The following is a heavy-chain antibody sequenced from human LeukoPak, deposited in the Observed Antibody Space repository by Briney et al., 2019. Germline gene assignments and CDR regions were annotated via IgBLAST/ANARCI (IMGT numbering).Heavy chain of an antibody. D-gene: IGHD6-19*01. CDR2: ISSTGGST. CDR3: ARGYSSLDP. CDR1: GFTFSSYA. Sequence: GGSLRLSCAASGFTFSSYAMSWVRQAPGKGLEWVSGISSTGGSTYYADSVKGRFTISRDNSKNTLYLQMNSLTAEDTAVYYCARGYSSLDPWGQGTLVTVSS. V-gene: IGHV3-23*01. J-gene: IGHJ5*02.